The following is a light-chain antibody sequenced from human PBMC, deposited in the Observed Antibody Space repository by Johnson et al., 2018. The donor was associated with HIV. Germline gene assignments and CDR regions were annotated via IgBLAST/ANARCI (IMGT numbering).Light chain of an antibody. J-gene: IGLJ1*01. CDR1: SSNIGNNF. CDR3: GTWDSSLGFYV. CDR2: DNN. V-gene: IGLV1-51*01. Sequence: QSVLTQPPSVSAAPGQKVTISCSGSSSNIGNNFVSWYQHLPGTAPKLLIYDNNKRPSGIPDRFSGSKSGTSATLGITGLQTGDEADYYCGTWDSSLGFYVFGTGPKVTVL.